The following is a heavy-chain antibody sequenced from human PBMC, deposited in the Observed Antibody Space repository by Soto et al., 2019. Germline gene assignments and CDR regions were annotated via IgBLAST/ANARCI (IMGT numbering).Heavy chain of an antibody. V-gene: IGHV1-69*12. CDR3: ARDAARGGNTYLT. CDR1: GGTFSSNV. Sequence: QVQLVQSGAEVKKPGSSVKVSWKASGGTFSSNVITWVRRAPGQGLEWMGGFIPIFGTPNYALKFQDRVTITADESTSTAYMELSRLRSEDTAVYYCARDAARGGNTYLTWGQGTLVTVSS. D-gene: IGHD2-15*01. J-gene: IGHJ4*02. CDR2: FIPIFGTP.